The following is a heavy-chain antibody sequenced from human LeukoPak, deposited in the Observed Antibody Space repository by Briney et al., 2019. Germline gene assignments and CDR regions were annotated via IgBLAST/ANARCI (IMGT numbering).Heavy chain of an antibody. D-gene: IGHD3-9*01. CDR1: GYSFTSYW. CDR2: IYPGDSDT. V-gene: IGHV5-51*01. CDR3: ARLAYDILTGPDAFDI. J-gene: IGHJ3*02. Sequence: PGESLKISCKGSGYSFTSYWIGWVRQMPGKGLEWMGIIYPGDSDTRYSPSFQGQVTFSADKSISTAYLQWSSLKASDTVMFFWARLAYDILTGPDAFDIWGQGTMVTVSP.